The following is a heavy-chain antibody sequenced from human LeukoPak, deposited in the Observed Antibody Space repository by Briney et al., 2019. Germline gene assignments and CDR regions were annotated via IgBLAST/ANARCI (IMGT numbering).Heavy chain of an antibody. CDR2: MNPNSGNT. D-gene: IGHD2-15*01. J-gene: IGHJ6*03. Sequence: GASVKVSCKASGYTFTSYDINWVRQATGQGLEWMGWMNPNSGNTGYAQKFQGRVTMTRNTSISTAYMELSSLRSEDTAVYYCARGHCSGGRCYLYYYMDVWGKGTTVTVSS. CDR1: GYTFTSYD. CDR3: ARGHCSGGRCYLYYYMDV. V-gene: IGHV1-8*01.